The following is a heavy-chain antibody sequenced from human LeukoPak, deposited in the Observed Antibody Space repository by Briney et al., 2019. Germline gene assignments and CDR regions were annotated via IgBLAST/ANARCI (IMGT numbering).Heavy chain of an antibody. Sequence: SETLSLTCAVYGGSFSGYYWSWIRQPPGKGLEWIGYIYYSGSTNYNPSLKSRVTISLDTSKNQISLKLTSVTAADTAVYYCARGGADIVVVPAASGFDPWGQGTLVTVSS. CDR1: GGSFSGYY. D-gene: IGHD2-2*01. CDR3: ARGGADIVVVPAASGFDP. V-gene: IGHV4-59*01. CDR2: IYYSGST. J-gene: IGHJ5*02.